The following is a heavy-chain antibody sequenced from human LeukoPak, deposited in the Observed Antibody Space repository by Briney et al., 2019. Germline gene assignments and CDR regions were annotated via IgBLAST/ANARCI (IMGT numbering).Heavy chain of an antibody. CDR2: IHYSGST. V-gene: IGHV4-59*01. J-gene: IGHJ4*02. D-gene: IGHD1-14*01. CDR3: ARGITFFDY. CDR1: GGSISPYY. Sequence: SETLSLTCTVSGGSISPYYWSWIRQPPGKGLEWIGYIHYSGSTKYNPSLKSRVTISLDTSKNQFSLKLKSVTAADTAIYYCARGITFFDYWGQGTLVTVSS.